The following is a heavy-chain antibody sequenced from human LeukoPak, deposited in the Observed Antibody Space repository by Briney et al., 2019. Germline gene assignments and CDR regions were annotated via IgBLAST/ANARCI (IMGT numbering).Heavy chain of an antibody. CDR2: INHSGST. CDR1: GGSFSGYY. Sequence: SETPSLTCAVYGGSFSGYYWSWIRQPPGKGLEWIGEINHSGSTNYNPSLKSRVTISVDTSKNQFSLKLSSVTAADTAVYYCARGPAAGIRYFDYWGQGTLVTVSS. V-gene: IGHV4-34*01. J-gene: IGHJ4*02. CDR3: ARGPAAGIRYFDY. D-gene: IGHD6-13*01.